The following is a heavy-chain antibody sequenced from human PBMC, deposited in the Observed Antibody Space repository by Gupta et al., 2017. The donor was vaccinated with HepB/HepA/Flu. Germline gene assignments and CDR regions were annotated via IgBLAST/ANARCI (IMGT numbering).Heavy chain of an antibody. CDR1: GYTFTGYG. V-gene: IGHV1-18*01. Sequence: QVQLVQSGGEVKKPGASVKVPCQASGYTFTGYGISWVRQAPGQGLEWMGCINAYNGNTNYAQKGQGRDTMNTDTSTSTAYMELRRMRYDDTVVYYCARGSGTRWGALRVDDLGQGTLVTVSS. CDR2: INAYNGNT. CDR3: ARGSGTRWGALRVDD. J-gene: IGHJ4*02. D-gene: IGHD1-26*01.